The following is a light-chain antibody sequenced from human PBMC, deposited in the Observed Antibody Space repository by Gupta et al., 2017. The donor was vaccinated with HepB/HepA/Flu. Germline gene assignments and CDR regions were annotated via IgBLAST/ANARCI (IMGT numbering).Light chain of an antibody. CDR2: AAS. V-gene: IGKV1-9*01. J-gene: IGKJ2*01. Sequence: DIQLTQSPSFLSASVGDRVTITCRASQGISSYLAWYQQKPGKAPKLLIYAASTLQSGVPSRFFGSGSGTEFTLTISSLQPEDFATYYCQQRNSYRGNFGQGTKMEIK. CDR3: QQRNSYRGN. CDR1: QGISSY.